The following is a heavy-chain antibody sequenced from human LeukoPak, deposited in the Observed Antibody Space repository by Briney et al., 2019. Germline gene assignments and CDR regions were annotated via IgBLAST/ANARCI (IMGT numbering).Heavy chain of an antibody. Sequence: GGSLRLSCEASGFTVSNSYITWVRQAPGKGLEWVSVTSSGGITYYADSVKGRFTISRANSKNTLFLQMSSLRAEDTAVYYCAKARSGSYYSGINWGQGTLVTVSS. CDR1: GFTVSNSY. D-gene: IGHD1-26*01. J-gene: IGHJ4*02. V-gene: IGHV3-53*01. CDR2: TSSGGIT. CDR3: AKARSGSYYSGIN.